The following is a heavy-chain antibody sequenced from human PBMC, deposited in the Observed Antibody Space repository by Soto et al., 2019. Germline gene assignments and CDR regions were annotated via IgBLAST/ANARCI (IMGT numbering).Heavy chain of an antibody. J-gene: IGHJ4*02. Sequence: EVQLVESRGGLVQPGGSLRLSCAASGFTFSTYWMHWVRQAPGKGLVWVSRINSDGSSTSYADSVKGRFTISRDNAKNTLYLQMNSLRAEDTAVYDCARADGDTIDYCSQGTLVTVSS. CDR3: ARADGDTIDY. D-gene: IGHD4-17*01. V-gene: IGHV3-74*01. CDR2: INSDGSST. CDR1: GFTFSTYW.